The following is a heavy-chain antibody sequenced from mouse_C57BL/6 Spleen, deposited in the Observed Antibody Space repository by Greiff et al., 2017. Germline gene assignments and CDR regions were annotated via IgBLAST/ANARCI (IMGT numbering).Heavy chain of an antibody. CDR3: AGYDYAGFAY. Sequence: VQLQQSGPELVKPGASVKISCKASGYSFTSYYIHWVKQRPGQGLEWIGWIYPGSGNTKYNEKFKGKATLTADTSSSTAYMQLSSLTSGDSAVYYCAGYDYAGFAYWGQGTLVTVSA. J-gene: IGHJ3*01. CDR2: IYPGSGNT. D-gene: IGHD2-4*01. CDR1: GYSFTSYY. V-gene: IGHV1-66*01.